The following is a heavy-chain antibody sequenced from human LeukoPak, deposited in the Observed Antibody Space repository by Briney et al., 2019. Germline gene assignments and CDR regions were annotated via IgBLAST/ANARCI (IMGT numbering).Heavy chain of an antibody. Sequence: SETLSLTCAVPGYSISIGYYWGWIRQPPGKGLDRIGRISHSGSTYYNPSLKSRVTISVDTSKTQFSLKLSSVTAADTAVYYCASLRTIPYDFWSGYRYYFDYWGQGTLVTVSS. CDR3: ASLRTIPYDFWSGYRYYFDY. CDR2: ISHSGST. V-gene: IGHV4-38-2*01. CDR1: GYSISIGYY. J-gene: IGHJ4*02. D-gene: IGHD3-3*01.